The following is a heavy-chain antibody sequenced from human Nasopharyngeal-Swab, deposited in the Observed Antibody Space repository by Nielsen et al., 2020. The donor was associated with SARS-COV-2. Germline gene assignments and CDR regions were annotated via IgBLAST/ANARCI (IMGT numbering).Heavy chain of an antibody. D-gene: IGHD3-3*01. CDR3: ARGVPITLVGVVSSGGNQFDP. CDR1: GYSISSGYY. Sequence: SETLSLTCTVSGYSISSGYYWGWIRQPPGKGLEWIGSIYHSGSTNYNPSLKSRVTISVDKSKNQFSLKLSSVTAADTAVYYCARGVPITLVGVVSSGGNQFDPWGQGTLVTVSS. CDR2: IYHSGST. V-gene: IGHV4-38-2*02. J-gene: IGHJ5*02.